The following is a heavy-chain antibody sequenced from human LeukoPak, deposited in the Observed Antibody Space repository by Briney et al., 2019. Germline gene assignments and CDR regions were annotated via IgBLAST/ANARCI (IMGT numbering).Heavy chain of an antibody. CDR2: ISAYNGNA. CDR3: ARVVVGAASDAFDI. V-gene: IGHV1-18*01. Sequence: ASVKVSCKASGYTFTGYYMYWVRQAPGQGLEWMGWISAYNGNAHYVQKLQGRVTMTTDTSRSTAYMELRSLRSDDTAVYYCARVVVGAASDAFDIWGQGTMVTVSS. J-gene: IGHJ3*02. CDR1: GYTFTGYY. D-gene: IGHD1-26*01.